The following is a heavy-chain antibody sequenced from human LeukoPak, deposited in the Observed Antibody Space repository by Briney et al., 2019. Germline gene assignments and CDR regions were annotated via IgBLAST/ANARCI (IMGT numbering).Heavy chain of an antibody. CDR1: GGSISSSTYK. V-gene: IGHV4-39*01. Sequence: SETLSLTCTVSGGSISSSTYKWGWIRQPPGKGLEYIGSIPYSGSTYYNPSLTSRVTMSVDTSNNQFSLKMHSVTAADTAVYCARLSKGRFFDYIFDYWGQGTLVTVSS. CDR3: ARLSKGRFFDYIFDY. CDR2: IPYSGST. J-gene: IGHJ4*02. D-gene: IGHD3-9*01.